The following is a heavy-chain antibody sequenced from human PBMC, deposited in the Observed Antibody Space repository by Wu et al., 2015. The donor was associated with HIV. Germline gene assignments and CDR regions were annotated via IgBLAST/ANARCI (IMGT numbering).Heavy chain of an antibody. CDR2: IIPRLGTT. D-gene: IGHD3-22*01. J-gene: IGHJ4*02. CDR3: ARDMTYYYDNSGYYRLDY. Sequence: QVQVVQSGAEVKKPGSSVKVSCRVSGGSFSNYGISWVRQAPGQGFEWMGRIIPRLGTTNYAQIFQGRVTMTADEFTTTAYMELTSLTPDDTAVYYCARDMTYYYDNSGYYRLDYWGQGTLITVSS. CDR1: GGSFSNYG. V-gene: IGHV1-69*13.